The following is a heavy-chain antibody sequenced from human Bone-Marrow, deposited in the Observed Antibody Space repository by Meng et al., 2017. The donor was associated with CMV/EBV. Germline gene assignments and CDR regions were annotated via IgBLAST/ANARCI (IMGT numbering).Heavy chain of an antibody. V-gene: IGHV1-69*10. Sequence: SVKVSCKASGGTFSSYAISWVRQAPGQGLEWMGGIIPILGIANYAQKFQGRVTITADKSTSTAYMELRSLRSDDTAVYYCARDVGVVPAAGFDYWGQGTLVTVSS. CDR3: ARDVGVVPAAGFDY. J-gene: IGHJ4*02. CDR1: GGTFSSYA. D-gene: IGHD2-2*01. CDR2: IIPILGIA.